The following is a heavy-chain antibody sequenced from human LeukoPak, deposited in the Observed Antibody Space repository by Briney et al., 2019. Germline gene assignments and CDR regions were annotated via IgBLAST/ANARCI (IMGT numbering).Heavy chain of an antibody. V-gene: IGHV1-69*06. CDR2: IIPIFGTA. CDR3: AAIGRRTFDAFDI. J-gene: IGHJ3*02. D-gene: IGHD1-1*01. Sequence: ASVKVSCKASGGTSSSYAISWVRQAPGQGLEWMGGIIPIFGTANYAQKFQGRVTITADKSTSTAYMELSSLRSEDTAVYYCAAIGRRTFDAFDIWGQGTMVTVSS. CDR1: GGTSSSYA.